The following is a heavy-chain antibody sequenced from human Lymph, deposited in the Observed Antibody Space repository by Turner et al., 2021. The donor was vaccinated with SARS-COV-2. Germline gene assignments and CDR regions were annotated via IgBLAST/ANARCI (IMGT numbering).Heavy chain of an antibody. CDR2: ISYDGSNK. CDR3: ARYASGGYFYYGMDV. Sequence: QVQLVESGGGVVQPGRSLSLSCPASGFTFSTYAIYWVRQAPGKGLEWVAVISYDGSNKYYADSVKGRFTISRDNSKNTLYLQMNSLRAEDTAVYYCARYASGGYFYYGMDVWGQGTTVTVSS. CDR1: GFTFSTYA. D-gene: IGHD3-10*01. V-gene: IGHV3-30*04. J-gene: IGHJ6*02.